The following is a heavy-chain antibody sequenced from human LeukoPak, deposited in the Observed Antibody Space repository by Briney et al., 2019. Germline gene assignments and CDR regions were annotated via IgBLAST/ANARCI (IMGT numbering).Heavy chain of an antibody. Sequence: GGSLRLSCAASGFTFSSYAMSWVRQAPGKGLEWVSAISGSGGSTYYADSVKGRFTISRDNSKNTLYLQMNSLRAEDTAVYYCAKGRSLSVQQLVYYWGQGTLVTVSS. CDR1: GFTFSSYA. CDR2: ISGSGGST. D-gene: IGHD6-13*01. V-gene: IGHV3-23*01. CDR3: AKGRSLSVQQLVYY. J-gene: IGHJ4*02.